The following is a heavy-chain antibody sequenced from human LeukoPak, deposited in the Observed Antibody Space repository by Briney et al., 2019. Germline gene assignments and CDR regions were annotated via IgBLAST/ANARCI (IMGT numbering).Heavy chain of an antibody. CDR3: ARGDPQFRNWFDP. V-gene: IGHV1-18*01. CDR2: INPSGGST. J-gene: IGHJ5*02. Sequence: ASVKVSCKASGYTFTSYGISWVRQAPGQGLEWMGIINPSGGSTSYAQKFQGRVTMTTDTSTSTAYMELRSLRSDDTAVYYCARGDPQFRNWFDPWGQGTLVTVSS. D-gene: IGHD3-10*01. CDR1: GYTFTSYG.